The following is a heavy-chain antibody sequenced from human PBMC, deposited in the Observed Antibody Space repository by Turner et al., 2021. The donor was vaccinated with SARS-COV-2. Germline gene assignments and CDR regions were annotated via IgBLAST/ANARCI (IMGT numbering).Heavy chain of an antibody. J-gene: IGHJ5*02. D-gene: IGHD3-22*01. Sequence: EVQLVESGGGLVKPGGSLRLSCAASGFTFSRYTMYWVRQAPGNGLEWVSSISISSSYIYYADSVKCRFTISRDNAKNSLYLQMNSLRAEDTAVYYCARGTYYYVSSVYSGTNWFDPWGQGTLVTVSS. CDR3: ARGTYYYVSSVYSGTNWFDP. CDR1: GFTFSRYT. V-gene: IGHV3-21*01. CDR2: ISISSSYI.